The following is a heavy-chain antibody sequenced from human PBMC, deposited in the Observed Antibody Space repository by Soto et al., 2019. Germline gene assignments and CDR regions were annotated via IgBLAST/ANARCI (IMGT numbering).Heavy chain of an antibody. Sequence: PSETLSLTCTVSGDSVRSASFYWVWIRQAPGKGLEWIGFIYFRGSTNYTPSLKSRVSMSLDTSKNQFSLKLRSVTPAETAVYYCARVNSGRNWFDPWGQGSLVTVSS. D-gene: IGHD6-19*01. J-gene: IGHJ5*02. CDR3: ARVNSGRNWFDP. CDR2: IYFRGST. CDR1: GDSVRSASFY. V-gene: IGHV4-61*01.